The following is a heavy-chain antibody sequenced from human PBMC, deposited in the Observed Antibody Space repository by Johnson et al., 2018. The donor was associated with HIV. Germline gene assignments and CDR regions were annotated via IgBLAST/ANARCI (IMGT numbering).Heavy chain of an antibody. CDR2: IYSGGST. CDR1: GFTFSSYA. Sequence: QVQLLESGGGVVQPGRSLRLSCAASGFTFSSYAMHWVRQAPGKGLEWVSVIYSGGSTYYADSVKGRFTISRDNSKNTLYLQMNSLRADDTAVYYCARDPDIWGQGTMVTVSS. J-gene: IGHJ3*02. CDR3: ARDPDI. V-gene: IGHV3-NL1*01.